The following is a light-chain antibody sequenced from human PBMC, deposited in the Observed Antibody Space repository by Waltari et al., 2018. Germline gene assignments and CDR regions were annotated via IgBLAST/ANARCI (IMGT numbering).Light chain of an antibody. V-gene: IGLV2-23*02. Sequence: QSALTQPASVSGSPGQSITISCTGTSSDVGSYNLVSWYQQHPGQGPKLMIYEVSKRPSGVSNRFSDSKSGNTASLTISGLQAEDEAEYYCCSYAGSKFYVFGTGTKVTVL. CDR2: EVS. J-gene: IGLJ1*01. CDR3: CSYAGSKFYV. CDR1: SSDVGSYNL.